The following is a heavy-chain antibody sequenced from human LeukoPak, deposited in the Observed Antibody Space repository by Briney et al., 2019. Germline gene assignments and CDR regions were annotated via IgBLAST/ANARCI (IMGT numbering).Heavy chain of an antibody. CDR2: ISVYTGNT. J-gene: IGHJ6*03. V-gene: IGHV1-18*01. D-gene: IGHD6-13*01. Sequence: ASVKVSCKASGYTFTSYGISWVRQAPGQGLEWMGWISVYTGNTNYAQQLQGRVTMTTDTSTSTAYMELTSLRSDDTAVYYCARDSAAAQPAYYYYMDVWDKGTTVTVSS. CDR3: ARDSAAAQPAYYYYMDV. CDR1: GYTFTSYG.